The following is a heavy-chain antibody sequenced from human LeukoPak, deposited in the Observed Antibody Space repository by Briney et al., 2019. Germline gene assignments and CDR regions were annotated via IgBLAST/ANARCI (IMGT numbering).Heavy chain of an antibody. J-gene: IGHJ4*02. CDR2: ISERGGST. CDR1: GFTFDDYG. CDR3: AKRGIVIRAVIIIGFHKEAYYFDY. Sequence: PGGSLRLSCAASGFTFDDYGMSWVRQAPGKGLEWVSGISERGGSTNYADSVKGRFIISRDTSKNTVYLQMNSLRVEDTAVYFCAKRGIVIRAVIIIGFHKEAYYFDYWGQGILVTVSS. V-gene: IGHV3-23*01. D-gene: IGHD3-10*01.